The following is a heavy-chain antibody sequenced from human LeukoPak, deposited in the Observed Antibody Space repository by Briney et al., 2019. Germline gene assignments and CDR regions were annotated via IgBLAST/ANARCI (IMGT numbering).Heavy chain of an antibody. V-gene: IGHV1-2*02. J-gene: IGHJ4*02. D-gene: IGHD3-22*01. CDR2: INPNSGGT. CDR3: ARGLSSGYYVDY. CDR1: GYTFTGYY. Sequence: ASVKVSCKASGYTFTGYYTHWVRQAPGQGLEWMGWINPNSGGTNYAQKFQGRVTMTRDTSISTAYMELSRLRSDDTAVYYCARGLSSGYYVDYWGQGTLVTVSS.